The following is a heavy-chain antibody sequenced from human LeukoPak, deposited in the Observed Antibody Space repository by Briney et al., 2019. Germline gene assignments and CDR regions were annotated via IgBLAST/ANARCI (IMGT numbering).Heavy chain of an antibody. V-gene: IGHV3-23*01. J-gene: IGHJ4*02. CDR1: GFTLRSYA. Sequence: PGGSLRLSCVASGFTLRSYAMIWVRQAPGKGLEWVSLSGDTGSTYYTDSVKGRFTISRDNSKNTLFLQMDSLRAEDTAVYYCAKLIGGFSVYWGQGTLVTVSS. D-gene: IGHD3-10*01. CDR3: AKLIGGFSVY. CDR2: SGDTGST.